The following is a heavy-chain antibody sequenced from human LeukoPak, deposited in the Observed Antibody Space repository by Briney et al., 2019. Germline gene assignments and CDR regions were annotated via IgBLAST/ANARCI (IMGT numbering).Heavy chain of an antibody. CDR1: GFTFSSYA. V-gene: IGHV3-30*04. CDR2: ISYDGSNK. D-gene: IGHD2-2*01. J-gene: IGHJ5*02. CDR3: ARDDGYCSSTSCYNWFDP. Sequence: GGSLRLSCAASGFTFSSYAMHWVRQAPGKGLEWVAVISYDGSNKYYADSVKGRFTISIDNSKNTLYLQMNSLRAEDTAVYYCARDDGYCSSTSCYNWFDPWGQGTLVTVSS.